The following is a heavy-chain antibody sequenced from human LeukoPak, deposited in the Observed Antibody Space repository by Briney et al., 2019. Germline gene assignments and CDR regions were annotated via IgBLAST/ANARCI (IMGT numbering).Heavy chain of an antibody. D-gene: IGHD3-22*01. J-gene: IGHJ4*02. V-gene: IGHV3-48*01. CDR2: ISSSSSTI. Sequence: HPGGSLRLSCAASGFTFSSYSMNWVRQAPGKGLEWVSYISSSSSTIYYADSVKGRFTISRDNAKNSLYLQMNSLRAEDTAVYYCARDSSGYYPGYWGQGTLVTVSS. CDR1: GFTFSSYS. CDR3: ARDSSGYYPGY.